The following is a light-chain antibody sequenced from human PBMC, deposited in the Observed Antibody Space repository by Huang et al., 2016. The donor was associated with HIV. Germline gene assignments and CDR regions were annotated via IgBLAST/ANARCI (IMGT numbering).Light chain of an antibody. Sequence: EIVLTQSPGTLSLSPGEGATLSCRASQSVGIYLAWYQQKPGQAPRLLSCGASTRVTGIPDRFSGGGSGTDFTLSISRLEPEDFAVYYCQQYERPPDTFGPGTKVNIK. CDR1: QSVGIY. CDR2: GAS. J-gene: IGKJ3*01. CDR3: QQYERPPDT. V-gene: IGKV3-20*01.